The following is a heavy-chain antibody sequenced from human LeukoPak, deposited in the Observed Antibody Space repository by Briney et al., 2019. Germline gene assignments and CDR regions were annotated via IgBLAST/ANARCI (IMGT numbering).Heavy chain of an antibody. V-gene: IGHV4-39*07. D-gene: IGHD7-27*01. J-gene: IGHJ6*03. CDR2: IHYSGST. CDR1: GGSISSSSYY. CDR3: ARVWGPSYYYYMDV. Sequence: SETLSLTCTVSGGSISSSSYYWGWIRQPPGKGLEWIGSIHYSGSTYYNPSLKSRVTISVDTSKNQFSLKLSSVTAADTAVYYCARVWGPSYYYYMDVWGKGTTVTVSS.